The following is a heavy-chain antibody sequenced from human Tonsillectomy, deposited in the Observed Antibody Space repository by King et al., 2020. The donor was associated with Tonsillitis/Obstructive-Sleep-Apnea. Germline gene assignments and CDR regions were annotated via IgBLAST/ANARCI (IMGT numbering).Heavy chain of an antibody. CDR1: GGSISSYY. CDR2: IYYSGST. V-gene: IGHV4-59*01. J-gene: IGHJ4*02. CDR3: ARYSSSSYCDY. Sequence: QLQESGPGLVKPSETLSLTCTVSGGSISSYYWSWIRQPPGKGLEWIGYIYYSGSTNYNPSLKSRVTISVDTSKNQFSLKLSSVTAADTAVYYCARYSSSSYCDYWGQGTLVTVSS. D-gene: IGHD6-6*01.